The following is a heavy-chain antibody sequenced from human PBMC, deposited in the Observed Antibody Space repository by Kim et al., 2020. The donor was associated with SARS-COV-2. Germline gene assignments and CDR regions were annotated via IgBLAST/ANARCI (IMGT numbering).Heavy chain of an antibody. Sequence: SETLSLTCTVSGGSISSYYWSWIRQPAGKGLEWIGRIYTSGSTNYNPSLKSRVTMSVDTSKNQFSLKLSSVTAADTAVYYCARDGKVGWYCETYYYYYGMDVWGQGTTVTVSS. J-gene: IGHJ6*02. D-gene: IGHD6-19*01. V-gene: IGHV4-4*07. CDR2: IYTSGST. CDR1: GGSISSYY. CDR3: ARDGKVGWYCETYYYYYGMDV.